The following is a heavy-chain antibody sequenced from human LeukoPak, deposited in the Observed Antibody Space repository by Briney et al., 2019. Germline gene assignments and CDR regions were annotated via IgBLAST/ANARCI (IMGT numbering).Heavy chain of an antibody. CDR3: ARDPEKIAARAPPPPLDY. CDR2: INPSGGST. J-gene: IGHJ4*02. Sequence: ASVKVSCKASGYTFTSYYMHWVRQAPGQGLEWMGIINPSGGSTSYAQKFQGRVTMTRDTSTSTVYMELSSLRSEDTAVYYCARDPEKIAARAPPPPLDYWGQGTLVTVSS. D-gene: IGHD6-6*01. CDR1: GYTFTSYY. V-gene: IGHV1-46*01.